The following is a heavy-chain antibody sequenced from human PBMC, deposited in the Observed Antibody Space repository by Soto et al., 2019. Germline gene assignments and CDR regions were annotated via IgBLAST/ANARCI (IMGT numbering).Heavy chain of an antibody. CDR2: ISYDGSNK. V-gene: IGHV3-30-3*01. D-gene: IGHD3-9*01. CDR1: GFTFSSYA. CDR3: ARGRVSYDILTGYSL. J-gene: IGHJ4*02. Sequence: VQLLESGGGLVQPGGSLRVSCAASGFTFSSYAMHWVRQAPGKGLEWVAVISYDGSNKYYADSVKGRFTISRDNSKNTLYLQMNSLRAEDTAVYYCARGRVSYDILTGYSLWGQGTLVTVSS.